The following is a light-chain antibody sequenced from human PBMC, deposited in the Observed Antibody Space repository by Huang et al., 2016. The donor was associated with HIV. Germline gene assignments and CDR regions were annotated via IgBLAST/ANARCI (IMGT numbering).Light chain of an antibody. CDR1: ETLLYRSNNKNY. J-gene: IGKJ1*01. CDR3: HHYFATPRR. Sequence: DIVMTQSPDSLAVSLGERATINCNSSETLLYRSNNKNYLAWYQQKPGQPAKLLIYWASTRESVVPDRFSGSGAGTDFTLTISSLQAGDVAVYYCHHYFATPRRFGQGTKVEIK. CDR2: WAS. V-gene: IGKV4-1*01.